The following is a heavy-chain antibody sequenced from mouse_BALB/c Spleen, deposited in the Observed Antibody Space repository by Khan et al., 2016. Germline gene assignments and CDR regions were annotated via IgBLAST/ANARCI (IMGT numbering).Heavy chain of an antibody. CDR3: ATSYYYVSSYYAMDY. CDR2: INPSTGYT. D-gene: IGHD1-1*01. J-gene: IGHJ4*01. V-gene: IGHV1-7*01. CDR1: GYTFTSYW. Sequence: QVQLQQSGAELAKPGASVKMSCKASGYTFTSYWMHWVKQRPGQGLEWIGYINPSTGYTEYNQKCKDKATLTADKSSSTAYMQLSSLTSEASAVYYCATSYYYVSSYYAMDYWCQGTSVTVSS.